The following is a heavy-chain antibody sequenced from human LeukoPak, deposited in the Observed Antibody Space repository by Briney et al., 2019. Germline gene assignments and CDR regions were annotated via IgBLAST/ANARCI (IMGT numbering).Heavy chain of an antibody. V-gene: IGHV1-69*05. Sequence: ASVKVSCKASGYTFTSYDINWVGQAPGQGLEWRGGIIPIFGTANYAQKFQGRVTITTDESTSTAYMELSSLRSEDTAVYYCASGNVWFGELSHDYYYMDVWGKGTTVTVSS. CDR2: IIPIFGTA. CDR3: ASGNVWFGELSHDYYYMDV. CDR1: GYTFTSYD. D-gene: IGHD3-10*01. J-gene: IGHJ6*03.